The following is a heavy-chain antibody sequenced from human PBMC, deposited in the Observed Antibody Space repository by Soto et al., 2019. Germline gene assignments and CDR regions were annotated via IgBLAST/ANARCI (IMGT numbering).Heavy chain of an antibody. CDR1: GGSFSSYA. CDR2: IIPVFGTV. Sequence: SVKVSCKASGGSFSSYAFSWVRQAPGQGLEWMGGIIPVFGTVNYAQKFQGRVTITADKSTSTAYMELSSLKSDDTAVYYCARLPGVATTSPFDYWGRGTLVTVSS. CDR3: ARLPGVATTSPFDY. D-gene: IGHD5-12*01. V-gene: IGHV1-69*06. J-gene: IGHJ4*02.